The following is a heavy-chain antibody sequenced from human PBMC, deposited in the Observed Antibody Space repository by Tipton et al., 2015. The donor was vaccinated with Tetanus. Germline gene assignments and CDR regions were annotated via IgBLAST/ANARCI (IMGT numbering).Heavy chain of an antibody. CDR1: GGSISSSSHY. J-gene: IGHJ6*02. Sequence: TLSLTCTVSGGSISSSSHYWTWIRQRPGKGLEWIGYVYYSGTTYFDLSLQSRLTLSVDTSRNLFSLKLTSVTAADTGIYYCARVTGSTYAMDVWGQGTAVTVSS. CDR3: ARVTGSTYAMDV. V-gene: IGHV4-31*03. CDR2: VYYSGTT.